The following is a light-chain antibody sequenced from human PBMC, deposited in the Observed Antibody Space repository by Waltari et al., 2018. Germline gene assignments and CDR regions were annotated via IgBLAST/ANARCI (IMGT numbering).Light chain of an antibody. CDR2: EVS. J-gene: IGLJ2*01. CDR1: SSDVGGYNS. V-gene: IGLV2-8*01. Sequence: QSALTQPPSASGSHGQSVTISCTGTSSDVGGYNSVSWYQQEPGRAPKLMIYEVSKRPSGVPDRFSGSKSGNTASLTVSGLQAEDEADYYCSSYAGSNNLIFGGGTKLTVL. CDR3: SSYAGSNNLI.